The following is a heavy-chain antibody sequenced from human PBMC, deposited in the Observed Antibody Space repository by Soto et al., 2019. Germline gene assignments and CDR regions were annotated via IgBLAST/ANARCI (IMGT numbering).Heavy chain of an antibody. V-gene: IGHV4-30-2*01. CDR2: IYHSGST. J-gene: IGHJ5*02. CDR3: ARDPNVHTHNLFDP. Sequence: PSETLSLTCAVSGGSISSGGYFWSWIRQPPGKGLEWIGYIYHSGSTYYNPSLKSRVSISVDRSKNQFSLKLSSVTAADTAVYYCARDPNVHTHNLFDPWGQGSLVIVSS. D-gene: IGHD6-6*01. CDR1: GGSISSGGYF.